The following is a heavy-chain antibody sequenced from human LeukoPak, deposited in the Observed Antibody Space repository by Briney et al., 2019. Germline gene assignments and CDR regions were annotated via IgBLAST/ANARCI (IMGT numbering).Heavy chain of an antibody. CDR2: IYPGDSNT. D-gene: IGHD1/OR15-1a*01. CDR1: LDSSIRYR. CDR3: ASDMNTGAY. Sequence: GESLKNSCKHSLDSSIRYRPGGVPQMPGKGLEWMGIIYPGDSNTRYSPSSQGQVTVSADKSIRTAYLQWSNLKASDTAMYYCASDMNTGAYWGQGTLVTVSS. V-gene: IGHV5-51*01. J-gene: IGHJ4*02.